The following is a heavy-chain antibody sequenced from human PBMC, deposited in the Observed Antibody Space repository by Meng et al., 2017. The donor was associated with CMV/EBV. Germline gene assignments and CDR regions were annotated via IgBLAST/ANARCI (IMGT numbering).Heavy chain of an antibody. D-gene: IGHD3-22*01. V-gene: IGHV1-69*05. CDR1: GGTFSSYA. J-gene: IGHJ6*02. CDR2: IIPIFGTA. CDR3: ARGARITMIVGRSYYYYYGMDV. Sequence: SVKVSCKASGGTFSSYAISWVRQAPGQGLEWMGGIIPIFGTANYAQKFQGRVAITTDESTTTAYMELSSLRSEDTAVFYCARGARITMIVGRSYYYYYGMDVWGQGTTVTVSS.